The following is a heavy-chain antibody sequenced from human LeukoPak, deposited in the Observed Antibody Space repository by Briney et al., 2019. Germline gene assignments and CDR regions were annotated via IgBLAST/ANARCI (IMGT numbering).Heavy chain of an antibody. CDR2: ISAYNGNT. D-gene: IGHD2-2*01. Sequence: ASVKVSCKASGYTFTGYYMHWVRQAPGQGLEWMGWISAYNGNTNYAQKLQGRVTMTTDTSTSTAYMELRSLRSDDTAVYYCARCPRSTSRVLKYQLSDYYYYMDVWGKGTTVTISS. V-gene: IGHV1-18*04. CDR3: ARCPRSTSRVLKYQLSDYYYYMDV. CDR1: GYTFTGYY. J-gene: IGHJ6*03.